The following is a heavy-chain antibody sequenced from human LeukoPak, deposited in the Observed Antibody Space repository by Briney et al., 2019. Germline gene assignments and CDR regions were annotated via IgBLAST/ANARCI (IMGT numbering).Heavy chain of an antibody. Sequence: GGSLRLSCAASGFTFRSYGMHWVRQAPGKGLEWVAVIWYDGSNKYYADSVKGRFTISRDNSKNTLYLQMNSLRAEDTAVYYCARDGSGSFDYWAREPWSPSPQ. CDR2: IWYDGSNK. CDR3: ARDGSGSFDY. V-gene: IGHV3-33*01. CDR1: GFTFRSYG. D-gene: IGHD3-10*01. J-gene: IGHJ4*02.